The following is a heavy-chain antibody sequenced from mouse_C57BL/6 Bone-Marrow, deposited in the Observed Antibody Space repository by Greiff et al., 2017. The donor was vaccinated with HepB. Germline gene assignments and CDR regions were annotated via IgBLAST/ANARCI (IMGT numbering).Heavy chain of an antibody. D-gene: IGHD1-1*01. Sequence: QVQLQQPGAELVKPGASVKMSCKASGYTFTSYWITWVKQRPGQGLEWIGDIYPGSGSTNYNEKFKSKATLTVDTSSSTAYMQLSSLTSEDSAVYDCAREEEIDYYGSSYWYFDVWGTGTTVTVSS. CDR2: IYPGSGST. CDR3: AREEEIDYYGSSYWYFDV. V-gene: IGHV1-55*01. CDR1: GYTFTSYW. J-gene: IGHJ1*03.